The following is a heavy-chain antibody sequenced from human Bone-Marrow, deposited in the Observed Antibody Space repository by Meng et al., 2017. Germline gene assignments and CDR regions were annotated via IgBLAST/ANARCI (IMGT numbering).Heavy chain of an antibody. J-gene: IGHJ4*02. V-gene: IGHV4-34*11. CDR1: GGSFSGYY. CDR3: ARDLRDSSSWYVRDPYYFDY. Sequence: SETLSLTCAVYGGSFSGYYWSWIRQPPGKGLEWIGSIYYSGSTYYNPSLKSRATISVDTSKNQFSLKLSSVTAADTAVYYCARDLRDSSSWYVRDPYYFDYWGQGTLVTVSS. D-gene: IGHD6-13*01. CDR2: IYYSGST.